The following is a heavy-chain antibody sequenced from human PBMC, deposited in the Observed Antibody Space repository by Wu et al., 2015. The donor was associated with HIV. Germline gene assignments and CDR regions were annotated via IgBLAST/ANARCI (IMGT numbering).Heavy chain of an antibody. V-gene: IGHV1-69*13. D-gene: IGHD5-18*01. CDR3: ASGGGRTSMDPFDF. CDR2: LIPMYGTA. J-gene: IGHJ4*02. Sequence: QVQLLQSGAEVKNPGSSVRVSCKASGVTFTSYALSWVRQAPGQGLEWMGRLIPMYGTANYAQKFQGRVTITADESTSTAYMDMSSLTSDDTAMYYCASGGGRTSMDPFDFWGQGHWSPSPQ. CDR1: GVTFTSYA.